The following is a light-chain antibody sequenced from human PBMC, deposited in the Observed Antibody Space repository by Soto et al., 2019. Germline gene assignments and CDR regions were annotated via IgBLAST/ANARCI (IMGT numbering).Light chain of an antibody. CDR2: KAS. J-gene: IGKJ3*01. V-gene: IGKV1-5*03. CDR1: QSISSW. CDR3: QQYNSYSPVT. Sequence: DIQMAQYPSTLSASVGDRVTITCRASQSISSWLAWYQQKPGKAPKLLIYKASSLKSGVPSRFSGSGSGTEFTLTISSLQPDDFATYYCQQYNSYSPVTFGPGTKVDIK.